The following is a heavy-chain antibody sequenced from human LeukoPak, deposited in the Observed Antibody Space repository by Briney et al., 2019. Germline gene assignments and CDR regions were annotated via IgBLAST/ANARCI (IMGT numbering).Heavy chain of an antibody. Sequence: SETLSLTCAAYGGSFSGYYWSWIRQPPGKGLEWIGEINHSGSTNYNPSLKSRVTISVDTSKNQFSLKLSSVTAADTAVYYCASLQSIVGATIDGYFDYWGQGTLVTVSS. J-gene: IGHJ4*02. D-gene: IGHD1-26*01. CDR2: INHSGST. CDR1: GGSFSGYY. CDR3: ASLQSIVGATIDGYFDY. V-gene: IGHV4-34*01.